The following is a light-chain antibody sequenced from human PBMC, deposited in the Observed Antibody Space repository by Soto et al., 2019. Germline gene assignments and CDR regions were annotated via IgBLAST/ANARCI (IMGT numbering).Light chain of an antibody. CDR1: QSISSY. J-gene: IGKJ4*01. CDR2: AAS. V-gene: IGKV1-39*01. Sequence: DIQMTQSPSSLSASVGDRVSITFRASQSISSYLNWYQQKPGKAPNLLIFAASTLQSGVPSRFSGSGSGTDFTLTIRSLQPEYFATYYCQQSYTAPLTFGGGTKVDIK. CDR3: QQSYTAPLT.